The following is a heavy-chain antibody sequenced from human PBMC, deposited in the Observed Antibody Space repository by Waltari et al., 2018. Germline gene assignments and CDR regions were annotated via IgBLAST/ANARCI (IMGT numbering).Heavy chain of an antibody. D-gene: IGHD7-27*01. CDR2: INSDGSST. J-gene: IGHJ3*02. CDR3: ARVLGTGDDAFDI. Sequence: EVQLVESGGGLVQPGGSLRLSCAASGFPFSSYWTHWVRQAPGKGLVWVSSINSDGSSTSYADSVKGRFTISRDNAKNTLYLQMNSLRAEDTAVYYCARVLGTGDDAFDIWGQGTMVTVSS. CDR1: GFPFSSYW. V-gene: IGHV3-74*01.